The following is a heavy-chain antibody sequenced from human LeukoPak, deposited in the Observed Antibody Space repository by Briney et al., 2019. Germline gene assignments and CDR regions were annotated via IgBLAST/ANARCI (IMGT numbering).Heavy chain of an antibody. V-gene: IGHV4-61*01. J-gene: IGHJ3*02. CDR1: GGSVSSGSYY. Sequence: PSETLSLTCTVSGGSVSSGSYYWSWIRQPPGKGLEWIGYIYYSGSTNYSPSLKSRVTISVDTSKNQFSLRLSSVTAADTAIYFCARVPIRLVTTYAFDIWGQGTMVTVSS. CDR2: IYYSGST. CDR3: ARVPIRLVTTYAFDI. D-gene: IGHD4-17*01.